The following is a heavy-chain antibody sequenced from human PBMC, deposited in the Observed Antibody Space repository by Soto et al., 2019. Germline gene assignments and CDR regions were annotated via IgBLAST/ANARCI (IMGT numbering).Heavy chain of an antibody. J-gene: IGHJ4*02. Sequence: QVQLVESGGGVVQPGTSLRLSCAASGFTYSNFPLHWVRQAPGKGLEWVAVTSYDGSKKYYTDSVKGRFTISRDNSKNTLYLQMSSLRGEDTAVYYCARDRYYYESSGSMDYRGQGTLVTVSS. CDR2: TSYDGSKK. CDR1: GFTYSNFP. CDR3: ARDRYYYESSGSMDY. V-gene: IGHV3-30-3*01. D-gene: IGHD3-22*01.